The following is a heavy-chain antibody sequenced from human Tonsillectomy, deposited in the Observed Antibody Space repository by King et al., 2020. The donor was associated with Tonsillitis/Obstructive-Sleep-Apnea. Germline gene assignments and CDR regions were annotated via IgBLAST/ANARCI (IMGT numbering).Heavy chain of an antibody. CDR2: ISKDGNNK. CDR1: GFTFSTYG. D-gene: IGHD4-17*01. Sequence: VQQVESGGGVVQPGRSLRISCAASGFTFSTYGMHWARQAPGKGLEWVSQISKDGNNKYYADSVKGRFTISRDNSKNTLYLEMNSLRDDDTGLYYCARDSWAQNAYDGAIDYWGQGTLVTVSS. V-gene: IGHV3-30-3*01. CDR3: ARDSWAQNAYDGAIDY. J-gene: IGHJ4*02.